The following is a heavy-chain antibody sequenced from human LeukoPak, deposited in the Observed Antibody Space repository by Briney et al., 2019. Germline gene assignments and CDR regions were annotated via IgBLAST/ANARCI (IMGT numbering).Heavy chain of an antibody. Sequence: SETLSLTCTVAGGSISSGSYYWSWIRQPAWKGLEWIGRIYTSGSTNYNPSLKSRVTISVDTSKNHCSLRLSAVTAADTAVYYCARNNPNSTKIDYWGQGTLVTVSS. CDR1: GGSISSGSYY. D-gene: IGHD1-14*01. V-gene: IGHV4-61*02. CDR2: IYTSGST. CDR3: ARNNPNSTKIDY. J-gene: IGHJ4*02.